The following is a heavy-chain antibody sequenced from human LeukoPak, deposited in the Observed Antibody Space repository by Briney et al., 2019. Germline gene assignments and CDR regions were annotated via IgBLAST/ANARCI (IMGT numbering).Heavy chain of an antibody. CDR2: IYYSGST. CDR1: GGSISSSSYY. V-gene: IGHV4-39*01. Sequence: PSETLSLTCTVSGGSISSSSYYWGWIRQPPGKGLEWIGSIYYSGSTYYNPSLKSRVTISVDTSKNQFSLNQSSVTAAHTAVYYWARSYDSSGLMELWGEKTLRTVSP. J-gene: IGHJ4*02. CDR3: ARSYDSSGLMEL. D-gene: IGHD3-22*01.